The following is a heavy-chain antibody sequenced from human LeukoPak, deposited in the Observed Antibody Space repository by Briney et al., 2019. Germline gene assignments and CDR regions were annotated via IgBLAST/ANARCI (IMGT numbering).Heavy chain of an antibody. J-gene: IGHJ5*02. V-gene: IGHV6-1*01. CDR3: ARNYYDSSGYYKYNWFDP. Sequence: PSQTLSLTCAISGDSVSSNSAAWNWIRQSPSRGLEWLGRTYYRSKWYNDYAVSVKSRITINPDTSKNQFSLQLDSVTPEDTAVYYCARNYYDSSGYYKYNWFDPWGQGTLVTVSS. CDR2: TYYRSKWYN. CDR1: GDSVSSNSAA. D-gene: IGHD3-22*01.